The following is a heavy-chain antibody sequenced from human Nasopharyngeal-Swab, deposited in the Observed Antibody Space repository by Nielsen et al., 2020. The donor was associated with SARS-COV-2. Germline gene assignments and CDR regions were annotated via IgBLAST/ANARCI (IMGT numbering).Heavy chain of an antibody. J-gene: IGHJ6*03. CDR1: GASFSGND. D-gene: IGHD3-3*02. V-gene: IGHV4-34*01. Sequence: SQTLSLTCGLNGASFSGNDWGWIRQHPGKGLEWIGDITRSGNTNYNPALRSRFTIAVATSKGEFSRKLTSVTAADTAIYFCARVNNGGGMVPASYSFFMDVWGKGTSVAVSS. CDR3: ARVNNGGGMVPASYSFFMDV. CDR2: ITRSGNT.